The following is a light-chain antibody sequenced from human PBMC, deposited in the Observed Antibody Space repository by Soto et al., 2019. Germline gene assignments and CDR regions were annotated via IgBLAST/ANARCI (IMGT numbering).Light chain of an antibody. CDR2: EVS. V-gene: IGLV2-8*01. CDR3: SSYAGRLV. J-gene: IGLJ2*01. CDR1: SSDVGGYNS. Sequence: QPVLTQPPSESGCPGQSVTISCTGTSSDVGGYNSVSWYQQHPGKAPRLMIYEVSKRPSGVPDRFSGSKSGSTASLTVSGLQAEDEADYYCSSYAGRLVFGGGTKVTVL.